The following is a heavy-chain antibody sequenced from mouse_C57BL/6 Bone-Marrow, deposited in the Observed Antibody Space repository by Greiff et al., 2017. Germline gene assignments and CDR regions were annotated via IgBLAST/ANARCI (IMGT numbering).Heavy chain of an antibody. CDR1: GYTFTSYW. V-gene: IGHV1-50*01. J-gene: IGHJ3*01. Sequence: QVQLQQSGAELVKPGASVKLSCKASGYTFTSYWMQWVKQRPGQGLEWIGEIDPSASYNNYNQKFKGKATLTVDTSSSTAYMQLSSLTSEDSAVYYCASSRAWFAYWGQGTLVTVSA. CDR3: ASSRAWFAY. CDR2: IDPSASYN. D-gene: IGHD1-1*01.